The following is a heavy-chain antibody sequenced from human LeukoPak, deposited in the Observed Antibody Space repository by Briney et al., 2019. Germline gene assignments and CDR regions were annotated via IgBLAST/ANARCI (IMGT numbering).Heavy chain of an antibody. CDR2: IIPIFGTA. V-gene: IGHV1-69*06. D-gene: IGHD2-8*01. CDR3: ARVDIVLMVYGGAFDI. CDR1: GGTFSSYA. Sequence: ASVKVSCKASGGTFSSYAISWVRQAPGQGLEWMGGIIPIFGTANYAQKFQGRVTITADKSTSTAYMELSSLRSEDTAVYYCARVDIVLMVYGGAFDIWGQGTMVTVSS. J-gene: IGHJ3*02.